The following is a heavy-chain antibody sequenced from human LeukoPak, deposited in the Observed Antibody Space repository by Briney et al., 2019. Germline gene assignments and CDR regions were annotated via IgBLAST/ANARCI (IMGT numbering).Heavy chain of an antibody. CDR1: GGSISSGSYY. D-gene: IGHD3-16*01. J-gene: IGHJ6*03. V-gene: IGHV4-61*02. CDR2: IYTSGST. CDR3: ARAGLLWYMDV. Sequence: PSQTLSLTCTVSGGSISSGSYYWSWIRQPAGKGLEWIGRIYTSGSTNYNPSLKSRVTISVDTSKNQFSLKLSSVTAADTAVYYCARAGLLWYMDVWGKGTTVTVSS.